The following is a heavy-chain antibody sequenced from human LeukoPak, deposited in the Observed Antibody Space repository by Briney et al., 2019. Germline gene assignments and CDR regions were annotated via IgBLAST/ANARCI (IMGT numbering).Heavy chain of an antibody. CDR1: GYTFSDYY. D-gene: IGHD2-2*01. CDR3: ATDAPSRPDIVVVPALEARYYYYMDV. J-gene: IGHJ6*03. V-gene: IGHV1-69-2*01. CDR2: VDPEDGET. Sequence: ASVEVSCKASGYTFSDYYMHWVQQAPGKGLEWMGRVDPEDGETIYAEKFQGRVTITADTSTDTAYMELSSLRSEDTAVYYCATDAPSRPDIVVVPALEARYYYYMDVWGKGTTVTVSS.